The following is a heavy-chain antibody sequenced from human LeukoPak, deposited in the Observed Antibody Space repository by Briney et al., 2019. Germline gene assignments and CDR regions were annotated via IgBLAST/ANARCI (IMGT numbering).Heavy chain of an antibody. V-gene: IGHV3-7*03. Sequence: PGGSLRLSCVVSGFTFGSYWMSWVRQAPGKGLELVASVKQDGREKCYVDSVKGRFTISRDNAKNLLYLQMNSLRAEDTAVYYCARDIAAAGTEGWFDPWGQGTLVTVSS. CDR3: ARDIAAAGTEGWFDP. D-gene: IGHD6-13*01. CDR1: GFTFGSYW. J-gene: IGHJ5*02. CDR2: VKQDGREK.